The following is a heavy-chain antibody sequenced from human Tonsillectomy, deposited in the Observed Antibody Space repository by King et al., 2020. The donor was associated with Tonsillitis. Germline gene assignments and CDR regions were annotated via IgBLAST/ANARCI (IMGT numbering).Heavy chain of an antibody. CDR1: AYSFTTXW. V-gene: IGHV5-51*01. J-gene: IGHJ6*02. CDR3: ARVGXSGDLXYYYGMDV. CDR2: IYPGDSDT. Sequence: QLVQSGAEVKKPGESLKISCQGSAYSFTTXWIAWVRQMPGKGLEWMGIIYPGDSDTRYSQDFQGQVTISADKSISTAYLQWSRLKASDTALYYYARVGXSGDLXYYYGMDVVXQGTTVT. D-gene: IGHD2-21*01.